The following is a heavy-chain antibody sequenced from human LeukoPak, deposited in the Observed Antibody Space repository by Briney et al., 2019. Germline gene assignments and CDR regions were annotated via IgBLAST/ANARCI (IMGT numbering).Heavy chain of an antibody. V-gene: IGHV4-61*05. Sequence: SETLSLTCTVSGGSISSSSYYWGWLRQPPGKGLEWIGYFIYSGHINYNPSLKSRVIISADTSKNRFSLRLTSVTAADTAVYYCARARNYYDSTDYYYEGGAFDIWGQGTMVTVSS. CDR3: ARARNYYDSTDYYYEGGAFDI. J-gene: IGHJ3*02. D-gene: IGHD3-22*01. CDR1: GGSISSSSYY. CDR2: FIYSGHI.